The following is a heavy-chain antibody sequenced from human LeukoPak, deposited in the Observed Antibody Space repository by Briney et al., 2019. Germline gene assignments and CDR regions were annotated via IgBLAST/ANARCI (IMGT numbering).Heavy chain of an antibody. CDR1: GFTFSSYG. V-gene: IGHV3-23*01. Sequence: PGGSLRLSCAASGFTFSSYGMSWVRQAPGKGLEWVSAISGSGGSTYYADSVKGRFTISRDNSKNTLYLQMNSLRAEDTAVYYCAKWGIAAAGTFYYYMDVWGKGTTVTISS. D-gene: IGHD6-13*01. J-gene: IGHJ6*03. CDR2: ISGSGGST. CDR3: AKWGIAAAGTFYYYMDV.